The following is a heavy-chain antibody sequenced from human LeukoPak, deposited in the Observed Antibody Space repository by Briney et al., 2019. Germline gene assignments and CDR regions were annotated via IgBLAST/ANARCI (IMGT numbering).Heavy chain of an antibody. D-gene: IGHD3-16*01. V-gene: IGHV3-21*01. CDR1: GFTFSSYS. CDR2: ISISSSGYI. CDR3: ASSRYEGGTFDI. J-gene: IGHJ3*02. Sequence: GGSLRLSCAASGFTFSSYSMNWVRQAPGKGLELVSYISISSSGYIYNADSVKGRFTLSRDNAKNSLYLQMNGLRAEDRDVYFCASSRYEGGTFDIWGQGTLVTVSS.